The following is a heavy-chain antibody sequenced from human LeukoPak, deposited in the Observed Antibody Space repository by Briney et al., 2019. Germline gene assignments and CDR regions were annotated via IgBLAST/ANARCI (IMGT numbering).Heavy chain of an antibody. CDR2: IHTSGSN. CDR1: GVSISPYY. J-gene: IGHJ4*02. D-gene: IGHD3-16*02. Sequence: SETLSLTCAVSGVSISPYYWAWIRQPPGKGLEWIGYIHTSGSNNQCPSLKSRVTISVDKSKNHFSLKLSSVTAADTAVYYCARVMITFGGIISSGLYYFDYWGQGTLVTVSS. CDR3: ARVMITFGGIISSGLYYFDY. V-gene: IGHV4-4*09.